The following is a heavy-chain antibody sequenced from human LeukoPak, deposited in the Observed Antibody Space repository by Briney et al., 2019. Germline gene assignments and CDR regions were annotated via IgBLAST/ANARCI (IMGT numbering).Heavy chain of an antibody. CDR2: IYLSGST. J-gene: IGHJ4*02. Sequence: SETLSLTCSVSGVSISSYYWSWVRQAAGKGLEWIGRIYLSGSTNYNPSLKSRVNMSEDTSKNHFSLSLRSVTAADTAVYYCARGLGGAAADNWGQGILVTVSS. CDR1: GVSISSYY. CDR3: ARGLGGAAADN. D-gene: IGHD6-13*01. V-gene: IGHV4-4*07.